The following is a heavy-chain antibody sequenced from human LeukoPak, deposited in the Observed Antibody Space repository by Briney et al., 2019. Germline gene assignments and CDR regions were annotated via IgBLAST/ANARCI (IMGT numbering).Heavy chain of an antibody. V-gene: IGHV3-11*01. D-gene: IGHD3-16*01. CDR3: ARNQQLGGHSYYYYGMDV. CDR1: GFTFSDYY. Sequence: PGGSLRLSCAASGFTFSDYYMSWIRQAPGKGLEWVSYISSSGSTLYYADSVKGRITISRDNAKNSLYLQMNSLRAEDTAIYYCARNQQLGGHSYYYYGMDVWGQGTTVTVSS. J-gene: IGHJ6*02. CDR2: ISSSGSTL.